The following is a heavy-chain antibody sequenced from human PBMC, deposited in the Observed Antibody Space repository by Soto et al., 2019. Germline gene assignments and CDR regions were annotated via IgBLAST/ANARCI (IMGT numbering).Heavy chain of an antibody. CDR1: GYTFTSYG. CDR2: ISAYNGNT. Sequence: ASVKVSCKASGYTFTSYGISWVRQAPGQGLEWMGWISAYNGNTNYAQKLQGRVTMTTDTSTSTAYMELRSLRSDDTAVYYCARARDGSGSNRYFDYWGQGTLVTVSS. CDR3: ARARDGSGSNRYFDY. V-gene: IGHV1-18*01. J-gene: IGHJ4*02. D-gene: IGHD3-10*01.